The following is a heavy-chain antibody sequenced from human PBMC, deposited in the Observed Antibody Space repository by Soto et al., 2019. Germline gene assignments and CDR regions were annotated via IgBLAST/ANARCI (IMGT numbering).Heavy chain of an antibody. Sequence: QMQLVQSGAEVKKTGSSVTVSCKALGNTFSYRYLHWVRQAPGQALEWMGWITSFSGDVHYAQKFQERVTLTRDRSINTAYMRMSSLRSEDTAIYFCASGGAGSGPFTWELPDHWGQGTLVTVSS. CDR3: ASGGAGSGPFTWELPDH. CDR2: ITSFSGDV. CDR1: GNTFSYRY. V-gene: IGHV1-45*02. J-gene: IGHJ4*02. D-gene: IGHD1-26*01.